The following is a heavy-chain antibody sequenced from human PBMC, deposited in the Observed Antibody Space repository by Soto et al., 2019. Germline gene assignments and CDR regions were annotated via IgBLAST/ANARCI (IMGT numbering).Heavy chain of an antibody. J-gene: IGHJ6*02. D-gene: IGHD1-7*01. CDR2: IYPGDSDT. CDR3: ARHFSARELPNYYGMDV. V-gene: IGHV5-51*01. Sequence: PGESLKISCKGSGYSFTSYWIGWVRQMPGKGLEWMGIIYPGDSDTRYSPSFQGQVTISADKSISTAYLQWSSLKASDTAMYYCARHFSARELPNYYGMDVWGQGTTVTVSS. CDR1: GYSFTSYW.